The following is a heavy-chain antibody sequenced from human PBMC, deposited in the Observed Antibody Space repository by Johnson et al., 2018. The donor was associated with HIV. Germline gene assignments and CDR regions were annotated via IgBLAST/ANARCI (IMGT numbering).Heavy chain of an antibody. CDR1: GFTFSDYY. CDR2: ISSSGSTI. V-gene: IGHV3-11*04. Sequence: QVQLVESGGGLVKPGGSLRLSCAASGFTFSDYYMSWIRQAPGMGLEWVSSISSSGSTIYYADSVQGRFTISRDNAKNSLYLQMNSLRAEDTAVYYCARDQSELDAFDIWGQGTMVTVSS. J-gene: IGHJ3*02. CDR3: ARDQSELDAFDI.